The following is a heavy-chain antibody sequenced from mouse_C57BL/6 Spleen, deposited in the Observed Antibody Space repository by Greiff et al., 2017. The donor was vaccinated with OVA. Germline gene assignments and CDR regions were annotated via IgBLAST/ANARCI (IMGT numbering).Heavy chain of an antibody. Sequence: QVQLKQPGAELVRPGSSVKLSCKASGYTFTSYWMHWVKQRPIQGLEWIGNIDPSDSETHYNQKFKDKATLTVDKSSSTAYMQLSSLTSEDSAVYYCARERDSSGFDYWGQGTTLTVSS. J-gene: IGHJ2*01. D-gene: IGHD3-2*02. V-gene: IGHV1-52*01. CDR1: GYTFTSYW. CDR3: ARERDSSGFDY. CDR2: IDPSDSET.